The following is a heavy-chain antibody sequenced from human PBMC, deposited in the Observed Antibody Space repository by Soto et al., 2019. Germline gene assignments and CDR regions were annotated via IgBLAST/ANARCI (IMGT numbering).Heavy chain of an antibody. J-gene: IGHJ4*02. CDR1: GGSISSGGYY. V-gene: IGHV4-31*03. Sequence: QVQLQESGPGLVNPSQTLSLTCTVSGGSISSGGYYWSWIRQHPGKGLEWIGYIYYSGSTYYNPSLKSRVTISVDTSKNQFSLKLSSVTAADTAVYYCARERGVLDSSSSGNFDYWGQGTLVTVSS. CDR3: ARERGVLDSSSSGNFDY. CDR2: IYYSGST. D-gene: IGHD6-6*01.